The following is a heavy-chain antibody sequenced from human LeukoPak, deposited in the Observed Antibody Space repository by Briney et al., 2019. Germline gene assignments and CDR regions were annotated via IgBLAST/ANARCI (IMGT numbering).Heavy chain of an antibody. J-gene: IGHJ4*02. V-gene: IGHV3-74*01. CDR1: GFTFRSYW. D-gene: IGHD5-12*01. CDR3: ARVRATFSPHFDN. CDR2: MNSDGSIT. Sequence: PGGSLRLSCAASGFTFRSYWMHWVRQAPGKGLMWVSRMNSDGSITNYADSVKGRFTISRDNAKNTLYLQMNSLRAEDTAVYYCARVRATFSPHFDNWGQGTLVTVSS.